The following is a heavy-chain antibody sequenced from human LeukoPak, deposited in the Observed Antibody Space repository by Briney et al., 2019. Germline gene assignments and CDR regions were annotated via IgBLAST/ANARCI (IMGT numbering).Heavy chain of an antibody. D-gene: IGHD2-21*02. CDR3: ARLHLTASLAAVYFDY. CDR2: IYPGDSDT. J-gene: IGHJ4*02. V-gene: IGHV5-51*01. CDR1: GSIFTNYW. Sequence: GESLKISCKGSGSIFTNYWIGWVRQLPGKGLEWMGIIYPGDSDTRYSPSFQGQVTISADRSITTPSLQWSSLKASDTAMYYCARLHLTASLAAVYFDYWGQGTLVTVSS.